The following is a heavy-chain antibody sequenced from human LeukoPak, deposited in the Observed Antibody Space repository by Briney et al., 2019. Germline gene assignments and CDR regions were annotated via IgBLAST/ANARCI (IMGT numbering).Heavy chain of an antibody. CDR1: GFTVSSNY. Sequence: GGSLRLSCAASGFTVSSNYMSWVRQAPGKGLEWVSVIYSGGSTYYADSVKGRFTISRDNSKNTLYLQMNSLRAEDTAVYYCARDFGNGYYYYYGMDVWGQGTTVTVSS. CDR2: IYSGGST. V-gene: IGHV3-66*01. CDR3: ARDFGNGYYYYYGMDV. J-gene: IGHJ6*02. D-gene: IGHD2-8*01.